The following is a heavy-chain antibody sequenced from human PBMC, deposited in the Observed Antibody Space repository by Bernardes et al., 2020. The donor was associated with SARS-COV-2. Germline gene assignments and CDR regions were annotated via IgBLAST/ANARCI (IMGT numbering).Heavy chain of an antibody. J-gene: IGHJ6*02. CDR1: GYTFTSYG. CDR3: ASGRLIAVAGYYYYYGMDV. V-gene: IGHV1-18*01. Sequence: ASVKVSCKASGYTFTSYGISWVRQAPGQGLEWMGWISAYNGNTNYAQKLQGRVTMTTDTSTSTAYMELRSLRSDDTAVYYCASGRLIAVAGYYYYYGMDVWGQGTTVTVSS. CDR2: ISAYNGNT. D-gene: IGHD6-19*01.